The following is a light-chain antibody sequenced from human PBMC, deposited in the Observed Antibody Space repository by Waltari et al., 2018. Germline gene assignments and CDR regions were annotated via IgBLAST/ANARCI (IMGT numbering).Light chain of an antibody. J-gene: IGKJ3*01. CDR1: ESVKGNY. Sequence: IVLTQSPGTLSLSPGESATLSCRASESVKGNYLVWYQQKPGQAPRVLIYGSSKRATGIPDRFSGSGSGRDFTLTISRLEPEDFAMYYCQHYDGSPYTFGPGTKLEIK. CDR3: QHYDGSPYT. V-gene: IGKV3-20*01. CDR2: GSS.